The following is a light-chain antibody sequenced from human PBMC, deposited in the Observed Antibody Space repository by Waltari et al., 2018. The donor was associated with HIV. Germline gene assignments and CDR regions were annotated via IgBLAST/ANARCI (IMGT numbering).Light chain of an antibody. V-gene: IGKV4-1*01. J-gene: IGKJ1*01. Sequence: DIVMTQFPNSLAVSLGERATMRCRSSQSVFYSPSNKNFLSWYQQKSGQPPRLLIYWAFTRENGVPDRFTGSGSGADFTLTISNLQPEDVATYYCQQYYGKFWTFGQGTKVEV. CDR1: QSVFYSPSNKNF. CDR2: WAF. CDR3: QQYYGKFWT.